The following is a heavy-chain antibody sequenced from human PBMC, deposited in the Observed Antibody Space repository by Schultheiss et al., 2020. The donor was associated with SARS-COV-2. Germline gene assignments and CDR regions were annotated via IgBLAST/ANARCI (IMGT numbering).Heavy chain of an antibody. J-gene: IGHJ2*01. D-gene: IGHD5-12*01. Sequence: SETLSLTCTVSGGSVSSGSYYWSWIRQPPGKGLEWIGYIYYSGSTYYNPSLKSRVTISVDTSKNQFSLKLSSVTAADTAVYYCARGVSSGYYFDLWGRGTLVTVSS. V-gene: IGHV4-61*01. CDR1: GGSVSSGSYY. CDR3: ARGVSSGYYFDL. CDR2: IYYSGST.